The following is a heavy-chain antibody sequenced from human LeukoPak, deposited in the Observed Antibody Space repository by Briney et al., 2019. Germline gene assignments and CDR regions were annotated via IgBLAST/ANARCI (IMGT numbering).Heavy chain of an antibody. V-gene: IGHV3-30-3*01. D-gene: IGHD2-21*01. CDR1: GFTFSSSA. J-gene: IGHJ4*02. CDR2: ISYDGSNK. Sequence: GGSLRLSCAASGFTFSSSAMHWVRQAPGKGLEWVAVISYDGSNKYYADSVKGRFTISRDNSKNTLYLQMNSLRAEGTAVYYCARVGYGGDTTNFDYWGQGTLVTVSS. CDR3: ARVGYGGDTTNFDY.